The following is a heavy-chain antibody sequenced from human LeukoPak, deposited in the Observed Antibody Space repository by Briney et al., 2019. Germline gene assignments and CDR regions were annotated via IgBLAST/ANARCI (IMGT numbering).Heavy chain of an antibody. Sequence: PSETLSLTCTVSGGSISSGGYYWSWIRQHPGKGLEWIGYIYYSGSTYYNPSLESRVTISVDTSKNQFSLKLSSVTAADTAVYYCARGGQITIFGVVTRPNWFDPWGQGTLVTVSS. V-gene: IGHV4-31*03. J-gene: IGHJ5*02. D-gene: IGHD3-3*01. CDR2: IYYSGST. CDR1: GGSISSGGYY. CDR3: ARGGQITIFGVVTRPNWFDP.